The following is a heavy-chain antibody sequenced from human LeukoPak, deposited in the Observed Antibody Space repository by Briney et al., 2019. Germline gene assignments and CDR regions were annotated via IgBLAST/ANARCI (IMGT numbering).Heavy chain of an antibody. Sequence: PSETLSLTCAVYGGSFSGYYWSWIRQPPGKGLEWIGEINHSGSTNYNPSLKSRVTISVDTSKNQFSLKLSSVTAADTAVYYCARGRGSGYSSSWYRGGYYMDVWGKGTTVTVSS. J-gene: IGHJ6*03. CDR3: ARGRGSGYSSSWYRGGYYMDV. CDR2: INHSGST. D-gene: IGHD6-13*01. V-gene: IGHV4-34*01. CDR1: GGSFSGYY.